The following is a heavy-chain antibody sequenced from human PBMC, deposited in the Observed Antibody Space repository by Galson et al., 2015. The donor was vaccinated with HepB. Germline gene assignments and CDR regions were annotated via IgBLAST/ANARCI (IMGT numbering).Heavy chain of an antibody. CDR1: GGSIVSSSHY. CDR3: ARPRYCSSATCTAAFDY. D-gene: IGHD2-2*01. V-gene: IGHV4-39*01. J-gene: IGHJ4*02. CDR2: IYYGGSGTT. Sequence: SETLSLTCTVSGGSIVSSSHYWGWIRQPPGKGLEWIGRIYYGGSGTTLYNPSLKSRVTISVDPSKNQFSLGLRSVTAADTAVYYCARPRYCSSATCTAAFDYWGQGTLVTVSS.